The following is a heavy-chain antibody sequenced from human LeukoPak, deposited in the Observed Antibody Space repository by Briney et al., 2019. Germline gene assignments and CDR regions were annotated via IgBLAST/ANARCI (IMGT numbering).Heavy chain of an antibody. CDR3: TTHYYDHVWGSGY. CDR2: IKSKTDGGTA. D-gene: IGHD3-16*01. V-gene: IGHV3-15*01. CDR1: GFTSNNAW. Sequence: GGSLRLSCAASGFTSNNAWMSWVRHAPETGLEWVGRIKSKTDGGTAEYAAPMKGRFTISRDDSKNTLYLQMNSLKSEDTAVYYCTTHYYDHVWGSGYWGQGTLVTVSS. J-gene: IGHJ4*02.